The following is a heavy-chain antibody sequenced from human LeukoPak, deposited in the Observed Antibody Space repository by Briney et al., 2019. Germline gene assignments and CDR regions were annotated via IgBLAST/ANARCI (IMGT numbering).Heavy chain of an antibody. CDR3: ARGSSGYDLPDY. D-gene: IGHD5-12*01. CDR1: GGSISSYY. J-gene: IGHJ4*02. V-gene: IGHV4-59*01. CDR2: IYYSGST. Sequence: SETLSLTCTVSGGSISSYYWSWLRQPPGKGLEWIGYIYYSGSTNYNASLKSRVTISVDTSKNQFSLKLSSVTAADTAVYFCARGSSGYDLPDYWGQGTLVTVSA.